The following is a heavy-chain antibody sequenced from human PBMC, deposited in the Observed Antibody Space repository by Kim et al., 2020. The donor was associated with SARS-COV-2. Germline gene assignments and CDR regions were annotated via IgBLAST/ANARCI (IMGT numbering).Heavy chain of an antibody. CDR3: ARLTAMVPDY. CDR2: RT. V-gene: IGHV4-39*01. Sequence: RTYYNLSLKSRVTISVDTSKNQFSLKLSSVTAADTAVYYCARLTAMVPDYWGQGTLVTVSS. D-gene: IGHD5-18*01. J-gene: IGHJ4*02.